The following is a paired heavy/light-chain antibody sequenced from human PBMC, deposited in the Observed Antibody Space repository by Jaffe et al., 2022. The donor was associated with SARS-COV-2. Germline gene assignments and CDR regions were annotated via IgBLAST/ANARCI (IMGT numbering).Heavy chain of an antibody. CDR1: GGSINSYY. J-gene: IGHJ5*02. V-gene: IGHV4-59*01. D-gene: IGHD3-3*01. CDR2: IYNGGST. Sequence: QVQLQESGPGLVKPSETLSLSCTVSGGSINSYYWSWIRQPPGKGLEYIGNIYNGGSTDYNPSLKSRVTISVDTSKNQFALKLSSVTAADTAVYYCAREQKEEYGFWSGSYRKTSYNWFDPWGQGILVTVSS. CDR3: AREQKEEYGFWSGSYRKTSYNWFDP.
Light chain of an antibody. J-gene: IGKJ1*01. Sequence: EIVLTQSPGTLSLSPGERATLSCRASQSVSSSSLAWYQQKPGQAPRLLIYGASRRATGIPDRFSGSGSGADFTLTISRLEPEDFAVYYCQQSGSSQTFGQGTKVEIK. V-gene: IGKV3-20*01. CDR3: QQSGSSQT. CDR1: QSVSSSS. CDR2: GAS.